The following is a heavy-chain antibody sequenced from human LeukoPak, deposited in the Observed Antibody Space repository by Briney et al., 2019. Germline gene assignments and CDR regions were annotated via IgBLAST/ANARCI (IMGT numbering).Heavy chain of an antibody. CDR2: IYYSGST. J-gene: IGHJ4*02. Sequence: SETLSLTCTVSGGSISSSSYNWGWIRRPPGKGLGWIGSIYYSGSTYYNPSLKSRVTISVDTSKNQFSLKLSSVTAADTAVYYCARIEQWLVGYFDYWGQGTLVTVSS. D-gene: IGHD6-19*01. CDR3: ARIEQWLVGYFDY. CDR1: GGSISSSSYN. V-gene: IGHV4-39*01.